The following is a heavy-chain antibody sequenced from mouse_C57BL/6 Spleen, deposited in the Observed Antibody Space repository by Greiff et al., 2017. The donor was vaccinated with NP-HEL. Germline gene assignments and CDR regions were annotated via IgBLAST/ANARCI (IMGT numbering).Heavy chain of an antibody. J-gene: IGHJ4*01. Sequence: VQLQQPGAELVMPGASVKLSCKASGYTFTSYWMHWVKQRPGQGLEWIGEIDPSDSYTNYNQKFKGKSTLTVDKSSSTAYMQLSSLTSEDSAVYYCARRDGSSYNYAMDYWGQGTSVTVSS. CDR1: GYTFTSYW. V-gene: IGHV1-69*01. D-gene: IGHD1-1*01. CDR3: ARRDGSSYNYAMDY. CDR2: IDPSDSYT.